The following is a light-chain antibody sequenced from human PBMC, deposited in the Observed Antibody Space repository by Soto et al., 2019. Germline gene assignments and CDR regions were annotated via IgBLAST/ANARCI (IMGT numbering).Light chain of an antibody. CDR1: SSDVGGYNF. CDR3: SSFSSSSTPDV. CDR2: EVS. J-gene: IGLJ1*01. V-gene: IGLV2-14*01. Sequence: QSALTQPASVSGSPGRSITISCTGTSSDVGGYNFVSWYQQHPGRAPKLLISEVSNRPSGVSNRFSGSKSGNTASLTISGLQPEDEADYYCSSFSSSSTPDVFGTGTKLTVL.